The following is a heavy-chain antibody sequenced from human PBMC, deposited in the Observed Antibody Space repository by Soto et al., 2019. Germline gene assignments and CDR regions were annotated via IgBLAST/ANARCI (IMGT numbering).Heavy chain of an antibody. CDR2: ISNSDYTT. V-gene: IGHV3-11*01. CDR1: GITLSGNY. D-gene: IGHD2-8*01. Sequence: GGSLRLSCVASGITLSGNYMTWIRQAPGKGLEWLSYISNSDYTTYYADSVKGRFTISRDNAKNSLYLQLNGLRVEDTAVYYCASGKWSLDYWGQGILVTVSS. CDR3: ASGKWSLDY. J-gene: IGHJ4*02.